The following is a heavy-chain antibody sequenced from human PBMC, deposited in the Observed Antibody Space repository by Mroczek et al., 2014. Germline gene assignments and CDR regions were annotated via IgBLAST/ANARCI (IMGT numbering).Heavy chain of an antibody. CDR1: GFTFSSYA. CDR3: ASPLFGNPQGQLLYYFQH. D-gene: IGHD2-2*02. CDR2: ISYDESNK. Sequence: QVQLVQSGGGVVQPGRSLRLSCAASGFTFSSYAMHWVRQAPGKGLEWVAVISYDESNKYYADSVKGRFTISRDNSKNTLYLQMNSLRAEDTAVYYCASPLFGNPQGQLLYYFQHWARAPLVTVS. V-gene: IGHV3-30-3*01. J-gene: IGHJ1*01.